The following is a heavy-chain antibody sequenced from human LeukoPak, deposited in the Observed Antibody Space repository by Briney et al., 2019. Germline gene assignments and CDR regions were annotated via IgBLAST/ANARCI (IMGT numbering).Heavy chain of an antibody. CDR2: INTNTGNP. Sequence: ASVKVSCKASGYTFTSYAMNWVRQAPGQGLEWMGWINTNTGNPTYAQGFTGRFVFSLDTSVSTAYLQISSLKAEDTAVYYCASVSSSWSPRDAFDIWGQGTMVSVSS. CDR1: GYTFTSYA. V-gene: IGHV7-4-1*02. D-gene: IGHD6-13*01. CDR3: ASVSSSWSPRDAFDI. J-gene: IGHJ3*02.